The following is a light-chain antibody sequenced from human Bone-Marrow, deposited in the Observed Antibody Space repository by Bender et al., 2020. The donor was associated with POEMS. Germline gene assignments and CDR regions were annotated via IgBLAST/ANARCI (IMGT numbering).Light chain of an antibody. CDR3: CSYVGVPWV. CDR2: EVT. CDR1: TTDVDFYNF. J-gene: IGLJ3*02. Sequence: QFALSQPASVAGSPGQSITISCTGTTTDVDFYNFVSWYQHHPGKAPKLIIYEVTKRPSGVSSRFSASKSGNTASLTISGLQPEDEGDYYCCSYVGVPWVFGGGTKLTVL. V-gene: IGLV2-23*02.